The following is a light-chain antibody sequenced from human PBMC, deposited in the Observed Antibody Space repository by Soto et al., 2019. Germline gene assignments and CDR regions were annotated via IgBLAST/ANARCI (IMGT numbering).Light chain of an antibody. J-gene: IGLJ2*01. CDR3: SSFEGNNHF. Sequence: QSALTQLPSASGSPGQSVTISCTGTSSDVGGYDLVSWNQHQPGKAPKLILYEGAKRPSGVPARLSGSKSGNTASLTVSGLQADDESDYYYSSFEGNNHFFGGGTKVTAL. V-gene: IGLV2-8*01. CDR1: SSDVGGYDL. CDR2: EGA.